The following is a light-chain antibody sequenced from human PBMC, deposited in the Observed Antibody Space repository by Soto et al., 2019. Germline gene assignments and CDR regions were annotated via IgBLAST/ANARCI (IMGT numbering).Light chain of an antibody. J-gene: IGKJ2*01. CDR2: DAS. V-gene: IGKV3-11*01. CDR3: QQRSNWPPYA. CDR1: QSVSSY. Sequence: EIVLTQSPATLSLSPGERATLSCRASQSVSSYLAWYQQKPGQAPRLLIYDASNRATGIPARFSGSGSGTDFTITISSIESGDFAVIYCQQRSNWPPYAFGQRTKLEIK.